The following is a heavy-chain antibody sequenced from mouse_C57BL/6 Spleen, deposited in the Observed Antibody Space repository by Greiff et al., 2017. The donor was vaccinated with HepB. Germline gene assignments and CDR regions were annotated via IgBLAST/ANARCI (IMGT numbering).Heavy chain of an antibody. CDR1: GYTFTGYW. CDR3: ARGSIYYDLAWFAY. Sequence: VQLQQSGAELMKPGASVKLSCKATGYTFTGYWIEWVKQRPGHGLEWIGEILPGSGSTNYNEKFKGKATFTADTSSNTADMQRSSLTTEDSAIYYCARGSIYYDLAWFAYWGQGTLVTVSA. J-gene: IGHJ3*01. V-gene: IGHV1-9*01. CDR2: ILPGSGST. D-gene: IGHD2-4*01.